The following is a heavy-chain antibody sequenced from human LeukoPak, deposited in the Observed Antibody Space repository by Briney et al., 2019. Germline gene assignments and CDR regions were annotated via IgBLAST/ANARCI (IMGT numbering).Heavy chain of an antibody. CDR1: GFTFSSYA. V-gene: IGHV3-23*01. J-gene: IGHJ3*02. D-gene: IGHD6-13*01. Sequence: GGSLRLSCAASGFTFSSYAMSCVRQAPGKGLEWGSAISGSGVSTYYADSVKGRFTISRDNSNNTRYLQMNSLRAEDTAVYYCAKSPRIAAAGTIAFDIWGQGTMVTVSS. CDR3: AKSPRIAAAGTIAFDI. CDR2: ISGSGVST.